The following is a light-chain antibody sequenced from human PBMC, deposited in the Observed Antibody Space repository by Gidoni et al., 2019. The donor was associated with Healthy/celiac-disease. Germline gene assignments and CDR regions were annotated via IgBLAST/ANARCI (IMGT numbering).Light chain of an antibody. CDR1: QSVSSY. J-gene: IGKJ4*01. CDR2: DAS. V-gene: IGKV3-11*01. Sequence: EIVLTQSPATLSLSPGERATLSCRASQSVSSYLAWYQQKPGQAPRLLTYDASNRATGIPARFSGSGSGTDFTLTISSLEPEDFAVYYCQQRSNWPPLTFGGGTKVEIK. CDR3: QQRSNWPPLT.